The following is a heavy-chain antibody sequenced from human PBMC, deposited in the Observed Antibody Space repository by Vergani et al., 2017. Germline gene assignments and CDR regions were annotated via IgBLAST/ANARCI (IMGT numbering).Heavy chain of an antibody. CDR2: INPNSGGT. D-gene: IGHD3-22*01. CDR3: AADPTYYYDSSGYYYAFDI. V-gene: IGHV1-2*02. Sequence: QVQLVQSGAEVKKPGASVKVSCKASGYTFTGYYMHWARQAPGQGLEWMGWINPNSGGTNYAQKFQGRVTMTRDTSISTAYMELRSLRSDDTAVYYCAADPTYYYDSSGYYYAFDIWGQGTMVTVSS. J-gene: IGHJ3*02. CDR1: GYTFTGYY.